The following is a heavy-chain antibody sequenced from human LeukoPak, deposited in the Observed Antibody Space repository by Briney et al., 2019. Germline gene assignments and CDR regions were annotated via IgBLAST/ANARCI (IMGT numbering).Heavy chain of an antibody. J-gene: IGHJ4*02. CDR1: GFTFSSYS. CDR3: ARDRQWLVRWEFDY. Sequence: GGSLRLSCAASGFTFSSYSMNWVRQAPGKGLEWVSSISSSSSYIYYADSVKGRFTISRDNAKNSLYLQMNSLRAEDTAVYYCARDRQWLVRWEFDYWGQGTLVTVSS. V-gene: IGHV3-21*01. D-gene: IGHD6-19*01. CDR2: ISSSSSYI.